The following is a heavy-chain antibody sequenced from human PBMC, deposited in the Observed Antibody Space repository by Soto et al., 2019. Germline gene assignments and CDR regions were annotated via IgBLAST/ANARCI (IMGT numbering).Heavy chain of an antibody. D-gene: IGHD6-13*01. V-gene: IGHV1-18*01. CDR3: ASGRQPLAEDVVYSGNYGMDV. J-gene: IGHJ6*02. CDR1: GYTFPTYV. CDR2: INAHNANT. Sequence: QVQLVQSGGEVTKPGASVKVSCKASGYTFPTYVVTWVRQAPGQGLEWRGWINAHNANTNYAQKFQGRVIMTTDTSASKAYMELGSLTADDTAVYFCASGRQPLAEDVVYSGNYGMDVWGQGTTVTVSS.